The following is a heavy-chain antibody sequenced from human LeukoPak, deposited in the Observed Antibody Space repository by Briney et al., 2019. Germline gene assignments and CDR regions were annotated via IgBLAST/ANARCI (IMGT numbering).Heavy chain of an antibody. V-gene: IGHV1-18*04. Sequence: ASVKVSCKASGYTFTSYGISWVRQAPGQGLEWMGWISAYNGNTNYAQKLQGRVTMTTDTSTSTAYMELRSLRSDDTAVYYCARDYYGSGSYRGELWFDPWGQGTLVTVSS. CDR3: ARDYYGSGSYRGELWFDP. D-gene: IGHD3-10*01. J-gene: IGHJ5*02. CDR1: GYTFTSYG. CDR2: ISAYNGNT.